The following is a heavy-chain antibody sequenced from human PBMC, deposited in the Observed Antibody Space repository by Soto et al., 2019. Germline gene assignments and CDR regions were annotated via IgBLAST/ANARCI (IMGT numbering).Heavy chain of an antibody. D-gene: IGHD3-3*01. Sequence: QVQLVQSGAEVKKPGASVKVSCKASGYTFTGYYVHWVRQAPGQGLEWMGWINPNSGGTNYAQKFQGRVTMTRDTSISTAYMELSRLRSDDTAVYYCARDWGLGGFLEWLLFYWGQGTLVTVSS. CDR3: ARDWGLGGFLEWLLFY. CDR2: INPNSGGT. J-gene: IGHJ4*02. V-gene: IGHV1-2*02. CDR1: GYTFTGYY.